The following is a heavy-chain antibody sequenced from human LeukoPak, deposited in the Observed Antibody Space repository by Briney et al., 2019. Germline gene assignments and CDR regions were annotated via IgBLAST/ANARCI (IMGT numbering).Heavy chain of an antibody. V-gene: IGHV1-46*01. D-gene: IGHD3-22*01. CDR3: ARVGLVTMIVGAFVI. J-gene: IGHJ3*02. Sequence: ASVKVSCKASGYTFTSYYMHWVRQAPGQGLEWMGIINPSGGSTSYAQKFQGRVTMTRDTSTSTVYMELSSLRSEDTAVYYCARVGLVTMIVGAFVIWGQGTMVTVSS. CDR1: GYTFTSYY. CDR2: INPSGGST.